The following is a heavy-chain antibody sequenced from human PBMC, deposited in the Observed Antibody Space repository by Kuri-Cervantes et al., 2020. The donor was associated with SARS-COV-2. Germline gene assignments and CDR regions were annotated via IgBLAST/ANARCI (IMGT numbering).Heavy chain of an antibody. J-gene: IGHJ4*02. CDR2: IIPIFGTA. CDR1: ETTFPNYD. V-gene: IGHV1-69*13. D-gene: IGHD3-9*01. Sequence: SVKVSCKTPETTFPNYDINWVRQATGQGLEWMGGIIPIFGTANYAQKFQGRVTITADESTSTAYMELSSLRSEDTAVYYCARGGLRYFDWLPDQDYFDYWGQGTLVTVSS. CDR3: ARGGLRYFDWLPDQDYFDY.